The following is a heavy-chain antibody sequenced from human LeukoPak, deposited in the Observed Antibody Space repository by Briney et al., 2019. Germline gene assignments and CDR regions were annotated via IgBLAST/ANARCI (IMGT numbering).Heavy chain of an antibody. CDR3: ARRRYDASGYYPSRGRYFDY. V-gene: IGHV4-39*07. CDR2: IYYSGST. Sequence: PSETLSLTCTVSGGSISSSSYYWGWIRQPPGKGLEWIGSIYYSGSTYYNPSLKSRVTISVDTSKNQFSLKLTSVTAADTAVYYCARRRYDASGYYPSRGRYFDYWGQGTLVTVSS. D-gene: IGHD3-22*01. CDR1: GGSISSSSYY. J-gene: IGHJ4*02.